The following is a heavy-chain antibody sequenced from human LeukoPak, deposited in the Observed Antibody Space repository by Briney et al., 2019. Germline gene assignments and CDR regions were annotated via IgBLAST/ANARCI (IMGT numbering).Heavy chain of an antibody. Sequence: GGSLRLSCSASGFTFTNYPIHWVRQAPGKGLEWVAVISYDVITKYYADSVKGRFTLSRDNSKNTLYLQMNSLRAEDTAVYYCARGGLTMVRGVIGYFDYWGQGTLVTVSS. CDR1: GFTFTNYP. CDR3: ARGGLTMVRGVIGYFDY. CDR2: ISYDVITK. J-gene: IGHJ4*02. V-gene: IGHV3-30-3*01. D-gene: IGHD3-10*01.